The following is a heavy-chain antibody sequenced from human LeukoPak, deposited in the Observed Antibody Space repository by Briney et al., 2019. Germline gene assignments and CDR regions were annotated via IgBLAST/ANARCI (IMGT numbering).Heavy chain of an antibody. V-gene: IGHV1-18*01. D-gene: IGHD3-16*02. Sequence: GASVTVSCKASGYTFSSYGITWVRQAPGQGLEWMGWINVNNGNTNYAQKLQGRVTMTTDTSTSTAYMELRSLRSDDTAVYYCARVVGNYVWGSYRPEGCFDSWGQGTLVTVSS. J-gene: IGHJ4*02. CDR1: GYTFSSYG. CDR3: ARVVGNYVWGSYRPEGCFDS. CDR2: INVNNGNT.